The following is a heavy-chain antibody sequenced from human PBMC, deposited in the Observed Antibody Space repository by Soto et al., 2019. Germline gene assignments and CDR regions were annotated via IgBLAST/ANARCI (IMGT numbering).Heavy chain of an antibody. Sequence: EVLLFESGGDSVQPGGSLRLSCIGSGFTFSDYVMSWVRQVPGKGLEWVSSISDGGERTDYRDSVRGRFTISRDNARFTLHLQMNSLRVDDTATYFCARDRSTDFGLDVWGQGTTVTVSS. CDR2: ISDGGERT. V-gene: IGHV3-23*01. CDR1: GFTFSDYV. J-gene: IGHJ6*02. CDR3: ARDRSTDFGLDV. D-gene: IGHD3-3*01.